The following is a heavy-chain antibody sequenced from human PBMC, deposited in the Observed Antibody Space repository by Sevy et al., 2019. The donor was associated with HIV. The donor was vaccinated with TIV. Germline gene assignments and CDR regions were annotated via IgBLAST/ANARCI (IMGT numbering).Heavy chain of an antibody. CDR3: TTPLPVEMATIGYYYYMDV. Sequence: GGSLRLSCAASGFTFSNAWMSWVRQAPGKGLEWVGRIKSKTDGGTTDYAAPVKGRFTISRDDSKNTLYLQMNSLKTEATAVYYCTTPLPVEMATIGYYYYMDVWGKGTTVTVSS. CDR2: IKSKTDGGTT. CDR1: GFTFSNAW. D-gene: IGHD5-12*01. V-gene: IGHV3-15*01. J-gene: IGHJ6*03.